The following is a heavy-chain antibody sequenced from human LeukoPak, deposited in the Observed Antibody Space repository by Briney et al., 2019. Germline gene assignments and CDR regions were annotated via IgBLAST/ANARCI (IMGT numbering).Heavy chain of an antibody. CDR3: ARDYYGGSGFYMDV. D-gene: IGHD4-23*01. CDR1: GYTFTSYG. Sequence: AGSVKISCTASGYTFTSYGISWVRQAPGQGLEWMGWINPNSGGTNYAQTFKGRFTMTRDRSISTPYMELTSRRSDDTAVYYSARDYYGGSGFYMDVWGKGTTVTVSS. V-gene: IGHV1-2*02. J-gene: IGHJ6*03. CDR2: INPNSGGT.